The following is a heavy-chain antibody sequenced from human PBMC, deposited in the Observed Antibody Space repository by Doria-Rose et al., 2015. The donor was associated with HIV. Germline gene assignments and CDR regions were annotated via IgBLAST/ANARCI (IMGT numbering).Heavy chain of an antibody. Sequence: VQLVESGGGLVRPGGSLRLSCATSGFTFSSHRINWVRQAPGHELEWVSSISSTSAYINYADSVRGRFTISRGNARNSLYLQMDSLRAEDTAIYYCATGVTLDYWGQGTLVTVSS. J-gene: IGHJ4*02. CDR3: ATGVTLDY. D-gene: IGHD3-10*01. CDR1: GFTFSSHR. CDR2: ISSTSAYI. V-gene: IGHV3-21*01.